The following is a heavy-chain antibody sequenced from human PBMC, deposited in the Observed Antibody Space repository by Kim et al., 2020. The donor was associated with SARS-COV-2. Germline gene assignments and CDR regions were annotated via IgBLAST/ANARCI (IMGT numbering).Heavy chain of an antibody. V-gene: IGHV3-30*07. D-gene: IGHD4-17*01. CDR3: ARDGWGGGTTVTTLLDY. Sequence: KVRFPVSGDNSKNTLYLQMNSLRAEDTAVYYCARDGWGGGTTVTTLLDYWGQGTLVTVSS. J-gene: IGHJ4*02.